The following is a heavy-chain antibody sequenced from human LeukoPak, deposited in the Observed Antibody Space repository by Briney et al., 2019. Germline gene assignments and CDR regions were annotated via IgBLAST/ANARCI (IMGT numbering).Heavy chain of an antibody. CDR3: ARLGIGGLNGVRFLEWSSYAFDI. V-gene: IGHV4-34*01. D-gene: IGHD3-3*01. J-gene: IGHJ3*02. CDR1: GGSFSGYY. CDR2: INHSGST. Sequence: SETLSLTCAVYGGSFSGYYWSWIRQPPGKGLEWIGEINHSGSTNYNPSLKSRVTISVDTSKNQFSLKLSSVTAADTAVYYCARLGIGGLNGVRFLEWSSYAFDIWGQGTMVTVSS.